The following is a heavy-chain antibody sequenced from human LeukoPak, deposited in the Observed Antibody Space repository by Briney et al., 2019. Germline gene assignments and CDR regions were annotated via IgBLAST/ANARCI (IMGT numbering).Heavy chain of an antibody. D-gene: IGHD5-24*01. CDR2: IIPILGIA. CDR3: ALEGMATLDAFDI. CDR1: GGTFSSYT. J-gene: IGHJ3*02. V-gene: IGHV1-69*02. Sequence: SVKISCKASGGTFSSYTISWVRHAPGQGLELMGRIIPILGIANYAQKFQGRVTITADKSTSTAYMELSSLRSEDTAVYYCALEGMATLDAFDIWGQGTMVTVSS.